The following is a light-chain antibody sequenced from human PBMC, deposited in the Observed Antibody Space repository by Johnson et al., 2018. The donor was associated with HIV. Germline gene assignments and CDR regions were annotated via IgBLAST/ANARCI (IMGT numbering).Light chain of an antibody. CDR3: GTWDSSLSAV. V-gene: IGLV1-51*01. J-gene: IGLJ1*01. CDR1: SSNIGNNY. Sequence: QSVLTQPPSVSAAPGQKVTISCSGSSSNIGNNYVSWYQQLPGTAPKLLIYDNNKRPSGIPDRFSGSKSGTSATLGITGIQTGDEADYYCGTWDSSLSAVFGTGTKVTVL. CDR2: DNN.